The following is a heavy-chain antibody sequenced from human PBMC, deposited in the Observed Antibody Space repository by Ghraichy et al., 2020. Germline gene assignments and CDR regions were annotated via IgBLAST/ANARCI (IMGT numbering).Heavy chain of an antibody. CDR1: GFTFSSYT. Sequence: LSLTCAASGFTFSSYTMTWVRQAPGKGLEWVSSISSTSSYIYYADSVKGRFTVSRDNARTSLFLQMNSLRAEDTALYYCARDGGIGSSSALRFDYWGQGTLVTVSS. CDR2: ISSTSSYI. V-gene: IGHV3-21*06. J-gene: IGHJ4*02. CDR3: ARDGGIGSSSALRFDY. D-gene: IGHD2-2*01.